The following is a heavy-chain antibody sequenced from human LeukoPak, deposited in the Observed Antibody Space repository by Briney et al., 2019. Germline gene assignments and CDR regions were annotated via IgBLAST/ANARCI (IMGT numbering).Heavy chain of an antibody. CDR2: ISGGGGST. V-gene: IGHV3-23*01. Sequence: PGGSPRLSCSASGFTFSSYAMSWVRQAPGVGLEWVSAISGGGGSTWYADSVKGRFTISRDNSKNTLYMQMNSLRAEDTAVYYCAKDSYDSSGSRYDYWGQGTLVTVSS. J-gene: IGHJ4*02. CDR1: GFTFSSYA. D-gene: IGHD3-22*01. CDR3: AKDSYDSSGSRYDY.